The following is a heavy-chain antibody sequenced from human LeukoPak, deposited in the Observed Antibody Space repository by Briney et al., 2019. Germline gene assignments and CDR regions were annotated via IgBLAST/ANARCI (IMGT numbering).Heavy chain of an antibody. CDR3: ASLVVGATPPDYYYMDV. Sequence: ASVKVSCKASGYTFTGYYMHWVRQAPGQGLEWMGWINPNSGGTNYAQKFQGRVTMTRDTSISTAYMELSRLRSDDTAVYYCASLVVGATPPDYYYMDVWGKGTTVTVSS. J-gene: IGHJ6*03. CDR1: GYTFTGYY. V-gene: IGHV1-2*02. CDR2: INPNSGGT. D-gene: IGHD1-26*01.